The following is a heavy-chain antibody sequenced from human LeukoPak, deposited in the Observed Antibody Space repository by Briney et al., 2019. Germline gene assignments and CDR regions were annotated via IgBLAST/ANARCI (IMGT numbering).Heavy chain of an antibody. Sequence: QPGGSLRLSCAASGFTFNSYAMSWVRQAPEKGLEWVATISGSGGGTYYADSVKGRFTISRDDSKNTLYLQMNSLRAEDMAVYYCAKDLGRYRNNYFDYRGQGTLVTVSS. CDR1: GFTFNSYA. CDR2: ISGSGGGT. V-gene: IGHV3-23*01. D-gene: IGHD1-26*01. CDR3: AKDLGRYRNNYFDY. J-gene: IGHJ4*02.